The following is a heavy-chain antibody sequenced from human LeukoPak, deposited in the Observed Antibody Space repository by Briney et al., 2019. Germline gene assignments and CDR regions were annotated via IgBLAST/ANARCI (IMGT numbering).Heavy chain of an antibody. Sequence: PSETLSLTCTVSGGSISSYYWSWIRQPAGKGLEWIGRIYTSGSTNYNPSLKSRVTMSVDTSKNQFSLKLSSVTAADTAVYYCASSAIFGVVTHPAGFDYWGQGTLVTVSS. D-gene: IGHD3-3*01. J-gene: IGHJ4*02. CDR2: IYTSGST. V-gene: IGHV4-4*07. CDR1: GGSISSYY. CDR3: ASSAIFGVVTHPAGFDY.